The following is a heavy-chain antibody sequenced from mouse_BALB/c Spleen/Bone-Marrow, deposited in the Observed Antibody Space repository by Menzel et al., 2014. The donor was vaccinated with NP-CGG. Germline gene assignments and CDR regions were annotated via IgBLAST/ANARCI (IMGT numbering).Heavy chain of an antibody. Sequence: QVQLKESGPGLVQPSQSLSITCTVSGFSLTSYGVHWVRQSPGKGLEWLGAIWSGGGSDYNAALISRLSITKDNSKSQVFFKMFSLQVDDTAIYYCARTSNYVDFDYWGQGTTLTVSS. CDR2: IWSGGGS. D-gene: IGHD2-5*01. J-gene: IGHJ2*01. V-gene: IGHV2-4-1*01. CDR3: ARTSNYVDFDY. CDR1: GFSLTSYG.